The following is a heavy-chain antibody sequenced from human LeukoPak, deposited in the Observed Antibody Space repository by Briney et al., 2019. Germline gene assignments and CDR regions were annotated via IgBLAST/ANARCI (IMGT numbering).Heavy chain of an antibody. CDR1: GYTFTSYG. CDR2: INTNTGNP. V-gene: IGHV7-4-1*02. J-gene: IGHJ4*02. CDR3: ARDPHPATYSSGLFDY. Sequence: ASVKVSCKASGYTFTSYGISWVRQAPGQGLEWMGWINTNTGNPTYAQGFTGRFVFSLDTSVSTAYLQISSLKAEDSAVYYCARDPHPATYSSGLFDYWGQGTLVTVSS. D-gene: IGHD6-25*01.